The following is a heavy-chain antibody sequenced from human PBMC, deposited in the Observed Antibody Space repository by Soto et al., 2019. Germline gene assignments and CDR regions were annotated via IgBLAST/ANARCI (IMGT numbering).Heavy chain of an antibody. Sequence: PSETLSLTCTVSGGSISSYYWSWIRQPPGKGLEWIGYIYYSGSTNYNPSLKSRVTVSLDTSNNQVSLKLTSVTAADTAVYYCAREEDYYGSGSYYNKYNWFDPWGQGTLVTVSS. D-gene: IGHD3-10*01. V-gene: IGHV4-59*12. CDR1: GGSISSYY. CDR2: IYYSGST. CDR3: AREEDYYGSGSYYNKYNWFDP. J-gene: IGHJ5*02.